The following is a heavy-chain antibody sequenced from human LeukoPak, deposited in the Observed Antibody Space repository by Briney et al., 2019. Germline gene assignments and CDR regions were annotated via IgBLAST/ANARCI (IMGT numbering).Heavy chain of an antibody. D-gene: IGHD4-17*01. CDR2: ISHTGSTM. CDR1: GFSFSIYS. CDR3: ARPQTTVTTLFASDY. J-gene: IGHJ4*02. V-gene: IGHV3-48*01. Sequence: GGSLRLSCAASGFSFSIYSLNWVRQAPGKGLEWVSYISHTGSTMSYADSVKGRFTISRDNSKNTLYLQMNSLRAEDTAVYYCARPQTTVTTLFASDYWGQGTLVTVSS.